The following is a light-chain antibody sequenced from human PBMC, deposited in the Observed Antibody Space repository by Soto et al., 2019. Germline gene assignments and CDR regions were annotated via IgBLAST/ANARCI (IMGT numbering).Light chain of an antibody. Sequence: QSALTQPPSASGSPGQSVAISCTGTSSDVGGYNYVSWYQQHPGKAPKLMIYEVNKRPSGVPDRFSGSKSGNTASLTVSGLQADDEADYYCSSYACSSNVFGTGTKLTVL. CDR2: EVN. CDR1: SSDVGGYNY. V-gene: IGLV2-8*01. J-gene: IGLJ1*01. CDR3: SSYACSSNV.